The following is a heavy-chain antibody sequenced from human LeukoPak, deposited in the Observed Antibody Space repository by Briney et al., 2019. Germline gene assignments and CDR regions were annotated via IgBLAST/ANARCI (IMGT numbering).Heavy chain of an antibody. V-gene: IGHV4-4*07. CDR2: IYTSGST. D-gene: IGHD4-17*01. CDR1: GGSLSSYY. J-gene: IGHJ4*02. CDR3: ARGVETVTIPHFDY. Sequence: SETLSLTCTVSGGSLSSYYWSWVRQPAGKGLEWIGRIYTSGSTNYNPSLKSRVTMSVDTSKNQFSLKLSSVTAADTAVYYCARGVETVTIPHFDYWGQGTLVTVSS.